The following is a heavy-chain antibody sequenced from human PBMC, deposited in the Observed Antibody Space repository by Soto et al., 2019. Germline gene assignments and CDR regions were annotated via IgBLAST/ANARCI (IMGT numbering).Heavy chain of an antibody. CDR1: GFTVDDYA. CDR2: ISWNSETI. V-gene: IGHV3-9*01. D-gene: IGHD1-26*01. CDR3: ARDLGAQIVDY. Sequence: EVQLVESGGGLVQPGRSLRLSCAASGFTVDDYAMHWVRQAPGKGLEWVSGISWNSETIDYADSVKGRFTISRDNAKSSLFLQMNSLRPDDTAVYYCARDLGAQIVDYWGQGTLVTVSS. J-gene: IGHJ4*02.